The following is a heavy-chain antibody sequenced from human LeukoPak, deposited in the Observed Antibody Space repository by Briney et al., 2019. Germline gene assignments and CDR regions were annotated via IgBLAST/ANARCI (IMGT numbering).Heavy chain of an antibody. CDR2: IYPGDSDT. D-gene: IGHD5-24*01. CDR1: GYSFTTYW. Sequence: GESLKISCKGSGYSFTTYWIGWGRQMPGKDLEWMGIIYPGDSDTRYSPSFQGQVTISADKSISTAYLQWSSLKASDTAMYYCARRLNPRDAYKPFDYWGQGTLVTVSS. J-gene: IGHJ4*02. CDR3: ARRLNPRDAYKPFDY. V-gene: IGHV5-51*01.